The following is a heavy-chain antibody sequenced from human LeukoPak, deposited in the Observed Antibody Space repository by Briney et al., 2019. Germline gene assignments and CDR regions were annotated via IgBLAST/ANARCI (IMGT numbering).Heavy chain of an antibody. V-gene: IGHV3-48*03. J-gene: IGHJ4*01. CDR3: ARGRGIQLKYYFDH. CDR1: GFTFDFYD. CDR2: ISSRASTI. D-gene: IGHD5-18*01. Sequence: GGSLRLSCSASGFTFDFYDLNWVRQAPGKGLEWISYISSRASTIFYADSVKGRFYITRDNAKNSLYLQMNSLRAEDTAVYCCARGRGIQLKYYFDHWGHGTLVTVSS.